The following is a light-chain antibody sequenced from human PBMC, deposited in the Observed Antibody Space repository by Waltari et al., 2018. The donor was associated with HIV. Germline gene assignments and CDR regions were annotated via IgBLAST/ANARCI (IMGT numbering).Light chain of an antibody. CDR3: QVWDSSIEQVL. Sequence: SVLTQPPSVSVAPGMTARITCGGKNIERKSVHWYQQKPGQAPILVIYYDKDRPSGIPERFSGSNSGNTATLTITRVGAGDEADYYCQVWDSSIEQVLFGGGTKLTVL. CDR1: NIERKS. V-gene: IGLV3-21*01. J-gene: IGLJ3*02. CDR2: YDK.